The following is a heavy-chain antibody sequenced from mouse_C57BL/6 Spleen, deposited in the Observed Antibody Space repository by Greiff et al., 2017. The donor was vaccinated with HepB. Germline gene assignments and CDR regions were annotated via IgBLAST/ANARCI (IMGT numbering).Heavy chain of an antibody. V-gene: IGHV1-18*01. CDR2: INPNNGGT. D-gene: IGHD1-1*01. CDR1: GYTFTDYN. CDR3: ARPYYYGSSGYAMDY. Sequence: EVKLVESGPELVKPGASVKIPCKASGYTFTDYNMDWVKQSHGKSLEWIGDINPNNGGTIYNQKFKGKATLTVDTSSSTANMELRSLTSEDTAVYYCARPYYYGSSGYAMDYWGQGTSVTVAS. J-gene: IGHJ4*01.